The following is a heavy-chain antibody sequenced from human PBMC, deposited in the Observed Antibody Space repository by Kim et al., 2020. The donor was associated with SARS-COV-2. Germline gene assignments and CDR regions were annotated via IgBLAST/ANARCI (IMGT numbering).Heavy chain of an antibody. CDR1: GFTFSSYG. CDR2: ISYDGSNK. D-gene: IGHD4-17*01. CDR3: AVHTVTAGALGY. Sequence: GGSLRLSCAASGFTFSSYGMHWVRQAPGKGLEWVAVISYDGSNKYYADSVKGRFTISRDNSKNTLYLQMNSLRAEDTAVYYCAVHTVTAGALGYWGQGTLVTVSS. J-gene: IGHJ4*02. V-gene: IGHV3-30*03.